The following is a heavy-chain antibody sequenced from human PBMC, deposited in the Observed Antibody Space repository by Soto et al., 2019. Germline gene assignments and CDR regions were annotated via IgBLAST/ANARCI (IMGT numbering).Heavy chain of an antibody. CDR1: GGTFSSYA. CDR3: ASESTYYDYVWGSYRYGLPNY. Sequence: QVQLVQSGAEVKKPGSSVKVSCKASGGTFSSYAISWVRQAPGQGLEWMGGIIPIFGTANYAQKFQGRVTNTADESTSTAYMELSSLRSEDTAVYYCASESTYYDYVWGSYRYGLPNYWGQGTLVTVSS. J-gene: IGHJ4*02. D-gene: IGHD3-16*02. CDR2: IIPIFGTA. V-gene: IGHV1-69*01.